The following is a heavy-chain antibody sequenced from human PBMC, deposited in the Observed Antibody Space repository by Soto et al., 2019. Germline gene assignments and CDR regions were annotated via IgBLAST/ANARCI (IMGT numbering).Heavy chain of an antibody. CDR1: GGTFSSYT. D-gene: IGHD6-13*01. J-gene: IGHJ4*02. V-gene: IGHV1-69*02. CDR3: ATGPTXSXSWAYIDY. CDR2: IIPILGIA. Sequence: QVQLVQSGAEVKKPGSSVKVSCKASGGTFSSYTISWVRQAPGQGLEWMGRIIPILGIANYAQKFQGRVTITADKSTSTAYMELSSLRSEDTAVYYCATGPTXSXSWAYIDYWGQGTLVTVSS.